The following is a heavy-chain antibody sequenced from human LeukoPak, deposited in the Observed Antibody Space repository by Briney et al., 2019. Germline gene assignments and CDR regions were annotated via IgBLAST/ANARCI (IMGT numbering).Heavy chain of an antibody. CDR3: ARVRNGCSGGSCYSGPRSYYFDY. Sequence: SETLSLTCTVSGGSISSYYWSWIRQPPGKGLEWIGYIYYSGSTNYNPSLKSRVTISVDTSKNQFSLKLSSVTAADTAVYYCARVRNGCSGGSCYSGPRSYYFDYWGQGTLVTVSS. CDR1: GGSISSYY. D-gene: IGHD2-15*01. V-gene: IGHV4-59*01. CDR2: IYYSGST. J-gene: IGHJ4*02.